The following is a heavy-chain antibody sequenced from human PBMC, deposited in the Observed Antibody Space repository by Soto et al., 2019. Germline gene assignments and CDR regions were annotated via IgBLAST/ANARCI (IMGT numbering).Heavy chain of an antibody. Sequence: PSETLSLTSNVSGGSISSGGYYWSWIRQHPGKGLEWIGYIYYSGSTYYNPSLKSRVTISVDTSKNQFSLKLSSVTAADTGVYYCARVTRGLRNCYGSGSYSWFDPWGQGTLGTVSS. CDR2: IYYSGST. D-gene: IGHD3-10*01. V-gene: IGHV4-31*03. CDR3: ARVTRGLRNCYGSGSYSWFDP. CDR1: GGSISSGGYY. J-gene: IGHJ5*02.